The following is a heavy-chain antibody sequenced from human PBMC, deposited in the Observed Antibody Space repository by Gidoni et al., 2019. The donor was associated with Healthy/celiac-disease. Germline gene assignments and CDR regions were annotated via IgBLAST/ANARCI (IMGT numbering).Heavy chain of an antibody. CDR3: ARVVRNQGAFDI. V-gene: IGHV4-4*02. D-gene: IGHD2-8*01. J-gene: IGHJ3*02. Sequence: STNYNPSLKSRVTISVDKSKNQFSLKLSSVTAADTAVYYCARVVRNQGAFDIWGQGTMVTVSS. CDR2: ST.